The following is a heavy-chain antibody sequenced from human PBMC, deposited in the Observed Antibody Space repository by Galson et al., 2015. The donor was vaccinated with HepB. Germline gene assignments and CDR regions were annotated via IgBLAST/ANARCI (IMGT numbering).Heavy chain of an antibody. CDR1: GFTFSSYS. J-gene: IGHJ4*02. D-gene: IGHD2-15*01. CDR2: ISSSSSTI. V-gene: IGHV3-48*02. Sequence: SLRLSCAASGFTFSSYSMNWVRQAPGKGLEWVSYISSSSSTIYYADSVKGRFTISRDNAKNSLYLQMNSLRDEDTAVYYCARTLLGYCSGGSCSNWGQGTLVTVSS. CDR3: ARTLLGYCSGGSCSN.